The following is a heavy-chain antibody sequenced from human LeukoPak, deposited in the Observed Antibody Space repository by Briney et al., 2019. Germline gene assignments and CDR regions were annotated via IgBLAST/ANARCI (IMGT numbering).Heavy chain of an antibody. Sequence: GGSLRLSCAASGFTFTNYAMHWVRQAPGKGLEWVSAISGSGGSTYYADSVKGRFTISRDNSENTLYLQMNSLRAEDTAVYYCAKVVTTYYYDSSGAPGAFDIWGQGTMVTVSS. J-gene: IGHJ3*02. CDR1: GFTFTNYA. CDR2: ISGSGGST. CDR3: AKVVTTYYYDSSGAPGAFDI. V-gene: IGHV3-23*01. D-gene: IGHD3-22*01.